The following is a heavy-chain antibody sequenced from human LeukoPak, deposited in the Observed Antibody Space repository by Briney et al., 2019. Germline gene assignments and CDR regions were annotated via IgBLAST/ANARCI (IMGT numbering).Heavy chain of an antibody. D-gene: IGHD3-16*01. CDR3: AREGDYVWGSYDY. CDR2: INPNSGGT. CDR1: GYTFTGYY. V-gene: IGHV1-2*02. Sequence: EASVTVSCKDSGYTFTGYYMHWVRQAPGQGLEWMGWINPNSGGTNYAQKFQGRVTMTRDTSISTAYMELSRLRSDDTAVYYCAREGDYVWGSYDYWGQGTLVTVPS. J-gene: IGHJ4*02.